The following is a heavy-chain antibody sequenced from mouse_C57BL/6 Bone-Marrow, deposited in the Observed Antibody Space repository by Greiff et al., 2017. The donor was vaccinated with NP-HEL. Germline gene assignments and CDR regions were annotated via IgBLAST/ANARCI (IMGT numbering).Heavy chain of an antibody. CDR1: GFTFTDYY. V-gene: IGHV7-3*01. J-gene: IGHJ1*03. D-gene: IGHD1-1*01. CDR3: ARYPPLGTVVATDWYFDV. Sequence: EVKLVESGGGLVQPGGSLSLSCAASGFTFTDYYMSWVRQPPGKALEWLGFIRNKANGYTTEYSAPVKGRFTISRDNSQSILYLQMNALRAEDSATYYCARYPPLGTVVATDWYFDVWGTGTTVTVSS. CDR2: IRNKANGYTT.